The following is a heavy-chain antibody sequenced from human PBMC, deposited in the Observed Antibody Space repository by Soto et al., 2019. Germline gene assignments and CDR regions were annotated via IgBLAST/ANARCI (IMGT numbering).Heavy chain of an antibody. CDR2: MNPNSGNT. CDR3: ASSLVWSNPNWFEP. J-gene: IGHJ5*02. CDR1: GYTFTSYD. Sequence: QVQLVQSGAEVKKPGASVKVSCKASGYTFTSYDIHWVRQATGQGLEWMGWMNPNSGNTGYAQKFRGRVTRTRNTSISTAYMELSSVRSEGTDGYFCASSLVWSNPNWFEPWGQGTLVIVSS. V-gene: IGHV1-8*01. D-gene: IGHD3-10*01.